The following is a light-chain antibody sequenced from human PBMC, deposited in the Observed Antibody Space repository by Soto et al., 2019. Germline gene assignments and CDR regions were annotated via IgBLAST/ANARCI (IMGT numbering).Light chain of an antibody. J-gene: IGKJ1*01. V-gene: IGKV1-13*02. CDR3: QQYDTFWT. CDR2: DVS. Sequence: AIQLTQSPSSLSASVGDRVTITCRASQGISRALAWYQQKPGKAPKLLVYDVSTLESGVPSRFSGSGSGTEFTLTIYNLQPDDSATYYCQQYDTFWTFGQGTKVDIK. CDR1: QGISRA.